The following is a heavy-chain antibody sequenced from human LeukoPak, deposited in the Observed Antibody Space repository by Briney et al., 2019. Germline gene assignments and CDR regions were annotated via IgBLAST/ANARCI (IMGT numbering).Heavy chain of an antibody. Sequence: PGGSLRLSCAASGFTFSSYSMNWVRQAPGKGLEWVSSISSSSSYIYYADSVKGRFTISRDNAKNSLYLQMNSLRAEDTAVYYCARERYCSGGSCYGPDAFDIWGQGTMVTVSS. CDR3: ARERYCSGGSCYGPDAFDI. V-gene: IGHV3-21*01. CDR2: ISSSSSYI. CDR1: GFTFSSYS. D-gene: IGHD2-15*01. J-gene: IGHJ3*02.